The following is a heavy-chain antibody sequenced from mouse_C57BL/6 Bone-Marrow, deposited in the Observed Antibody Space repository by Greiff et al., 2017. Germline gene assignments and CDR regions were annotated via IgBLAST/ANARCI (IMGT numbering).Heavy chain of an antibody. CDR1: GFTFSDYY. CDR3: ARHYYYGSSSFAY. Sequence: EVKLVESGGGLVQPGGSLKLSCAASGFTFSDYYMYWVRQTPEKRLEWVAYISNGGGSTYYQDTVKGRFTITIDNAKNTLYLQMSRLKTEDTAMYYCARHYYYGSSSFAYWGQGTLVTVSA. D-gene: IGHD1-1*01. J-gene: IGHJ3*01. V-gene: IGHV5-12*01. CDR2: ISNGGGST.